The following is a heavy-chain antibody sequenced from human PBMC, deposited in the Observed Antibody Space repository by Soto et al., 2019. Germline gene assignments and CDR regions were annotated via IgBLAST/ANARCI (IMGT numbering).Heavy chain of an antibody. CDR2: ISAYNGNT. D-gene: IGHD6-19*01. CDR1: GYTFTSYG. Sequence: GSVKFSCKASGYTFTSYGIGWVRQAPGQALAWMGWISAYNGNTNYAQKPQGRVTMTTDTSTSTAYMELRSLRSDDTDVYYCARDVSGWYDYYYYGMDVWGQGTTVTVTS. V-gene: IGHV1-18*04. CDR3: ARDVSGWYDYYYYGMDV. J-gene: IGHJ6*02.